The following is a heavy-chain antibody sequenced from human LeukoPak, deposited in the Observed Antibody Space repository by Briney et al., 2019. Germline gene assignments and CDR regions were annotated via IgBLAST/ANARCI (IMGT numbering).Heavy chain of an antibody. Sequence: SETLSLTCTVSGGSISSYYWSWIRQPPGKGLEWIGYIYYSGSTNYNPSLKSRVTISVDTSKNQFSLKLSSVTAADTAGYYCARAGMATPYNWFDPWGQGTLVTVSS. V-gene: IGHV4-59*01. CDR3: ARAGMATPYNWFDP. CDR2: IYYSGST. D-gene: IGHD5-12*01. CDR1: GGSISSYY. J-gene: IGHJ5*02.